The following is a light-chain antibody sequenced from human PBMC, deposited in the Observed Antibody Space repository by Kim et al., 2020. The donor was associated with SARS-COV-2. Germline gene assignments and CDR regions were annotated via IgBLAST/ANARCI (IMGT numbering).Light chain of an antibody. Sequence: VRPACILGSGQSDYGIAWLQQQPNKGPRYLLQLGCDGRHSKGDGLPDRFSGYSSGAERYLTNSSLQSEDEADYSCQTWGNASGVIFGGGTQLTVL. J-gene: IGLJ2*01. CDR3: QTWGNASGVI. CDR2: LGCDGRH. V-gene: IGLV4-69*01. CDR1: SGQSDYG.